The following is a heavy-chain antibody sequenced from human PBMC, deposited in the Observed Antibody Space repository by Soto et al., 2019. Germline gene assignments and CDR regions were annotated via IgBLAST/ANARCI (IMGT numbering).Heavy chain of an antibody. V-gene: IGHV4-4*02. CDR3: ASEYRYCSSTSCFRWFDP. Sequence: TLSLTCAVSGGSISSSNWWSWVRQPPGKGLEWIGEIYHSGSTNYNPSLKSRVTISVDKSKNQFSLKLSSVTAADTAVYYCASEYRYCSSTSCFRWFDPWGQGTLVTAPQ. CDR2: IYHSGST. CDR1: GGSISSSNW. J-gene: IGHJ5*02. D-gene: IGHD2-2*01.